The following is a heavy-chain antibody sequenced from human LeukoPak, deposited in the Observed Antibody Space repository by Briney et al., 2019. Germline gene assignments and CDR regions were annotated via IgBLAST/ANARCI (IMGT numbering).Heavy chain of an antibody. J-gene: IGHJ6*02. V-gene: IGHV4-31*03. CDR2: IYYSGST. CDR3: TRGDGYNEPPYYLYGLDV. CDR1: GGSISSAGYH. Sequence: SETLSLTCTVSGGSISSAGYHWSWIRQHPGKGLEWIGYIYYSGSTYYNPSLKSRVTISIDTSKEQFSLKLSSVTAADTAVYYCTRGDGYNEPPYYLYGLDVWGQGTTVTVSS. D-gene: IGHD5-12*01.